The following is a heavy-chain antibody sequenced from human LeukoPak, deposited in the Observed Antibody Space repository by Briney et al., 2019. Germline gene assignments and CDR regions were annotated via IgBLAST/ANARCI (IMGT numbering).Heavy chain of an antibody. Sequence: SETLSLTCTVSGGSITSYYWTWIRQPPGKGLEWIGYLYYTGSTNYNPSLRSRVTISVDTSRNRFSLRLTSVTAADTAVYYCARGQGGNYYLNYFDYWGQGALVTVSS. V-gene: IGHV4-59*12. J-gene: IGHJ4*02. D-gene: IGHD1-26*01. CDR3: ARGQGGNYYLNYFDY. CDR2: LYYTGST. CDR1: GGSITSYY.